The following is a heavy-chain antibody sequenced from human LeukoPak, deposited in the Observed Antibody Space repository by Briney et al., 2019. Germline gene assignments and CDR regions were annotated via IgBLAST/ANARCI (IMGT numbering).Heavy chain of an antibody. V-gene: IGHV1-46*01. D-gene: IGHD5-18*01. CDR3: ARASGYSYGDSLYYYYYYMDV. J-gene: IGHJ6*03. CDR1: GYTFTSYY. CDR2: LKLNGGST. Sequence: RASVKVSCKASGYTFTSYYIHWVRQAPGQGLEWVGILKLNGGSTFYAQKFQGRVTMTTDASTSSVYMELSSLRSEDTAVYYCARASGYSYGDSLYYYYYYMDVWGKGTTVTVSS.